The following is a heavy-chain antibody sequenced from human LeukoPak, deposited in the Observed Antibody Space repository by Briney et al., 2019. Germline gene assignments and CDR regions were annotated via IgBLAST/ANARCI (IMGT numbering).Heavy chain of an antibody. CDR3: ARHVPGYYYYGMDV. CDR1: GGSTSSYY. Sequence: SETLSLTCTVSGGSTSSYYWSWIRQPPGKGLEWIGYIYYSESTNYNPSLKSRVTISVDTSKNQFSLKLSSVTAADTAVYYCARHVPGYYYYGMDVWGQGTTVTVSS. CDR2: IYYSEST. V-gene: IGHV4-59*08. J-gene: IGHJ6*02.